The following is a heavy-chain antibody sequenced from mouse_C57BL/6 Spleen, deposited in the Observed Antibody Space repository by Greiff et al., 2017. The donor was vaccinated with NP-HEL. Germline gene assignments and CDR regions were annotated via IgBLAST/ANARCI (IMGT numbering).Heavy chain of an antibody. J-gene: IGHJ4*01. CDR1: GFTFSDYY. CDR2: ISNGGGST. V-gene: IGHV5-12*01. Sequence: EVKLVESGGGLVQPGGSLKLSCAASGFTFSDYYMYWVRQTPEKRLEWVAYISNGGGSTYYPDTVKGRVTISRDKAKNTLYLQMGRLKSEDTAMYSCARQGAYAMDYWGQGTSVTVSS. CDR3: ARQGAYAMDY.